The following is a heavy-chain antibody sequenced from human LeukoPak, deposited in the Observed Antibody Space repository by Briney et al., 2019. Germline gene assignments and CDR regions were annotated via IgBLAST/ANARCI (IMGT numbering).Heavy chain of an antibody. V-gene: IGHV1-18*01. D-gene: IGHD5-18*01. CDR3: AREAPGTAMVWYYYYGMDV. J-gene: IGHJ6*02. CDR2: ISAYNGNT. CDR1: GYTFTSYG. Sequence: GASVKVSCKASGYTFTSYGISWVRQAPGQGLAWMGWISAYNGNTNYAQKLQGRVTMTTDTSTSTAFMELRSLRSDDTAVYYCAREAPGTAMVWYYYYGMDVWGQGTTVTVSS.